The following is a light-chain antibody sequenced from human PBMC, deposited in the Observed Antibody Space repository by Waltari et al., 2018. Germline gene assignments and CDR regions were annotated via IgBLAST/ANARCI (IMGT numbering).Light chain of an antibody. CDR2: GKN. J-gene: IGLJ2*01. Sequence: SSELTQDPAVSVALGQTVRITCQGDSLRSYYASWYQQKPGQATVLVIYGKNNRPSGIPDRFSGSSAGNTASFTITGAQAEDEADYYCNSRDSSGKRVFGGGTKLTVL. CDR1: SLRSYY. V-gene: IGLV3-19*01. CDR3: NSRDSSGKRV.